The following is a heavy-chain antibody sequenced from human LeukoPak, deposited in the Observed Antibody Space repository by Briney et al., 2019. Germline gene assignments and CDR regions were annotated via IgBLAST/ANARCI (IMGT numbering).Heavy chain of an antibody. CDR3: ARDVPRVNQPDY. CDR2: ISNGGSYI. Sequence: PGGSLRLSCAASGFTFSDYNMIWVRQAPGSGLEWVASISNGGSYIYYADSMKDRFTISRDNAKNSLFLEINSLRLEDTATYFCARDVPRVNQPDYWGRGTLVIVSS. J-gene: IGHJ4*02. D-gene: IGHD2-21*01. CDR1: GFTFSDYN. V-gene: IGHV3-21*01.